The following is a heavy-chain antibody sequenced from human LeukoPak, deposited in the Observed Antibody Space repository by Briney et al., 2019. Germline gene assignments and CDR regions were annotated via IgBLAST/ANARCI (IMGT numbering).Heavy chain of an antibody. Sequence: PSETLSLTCTVSGGSISSSSYYWGWIRQPPGKGLEWIGSIYYSGSTYYNPSLKSRVTISVDTSKNQFSLKLSSVTAADTAVYYCARHCLHYDYVWGSYRYASYYYMDVWGKGTTVTVSS. CDR3: ARHCLHYDYVWGSYRYASYYYMDV. CDR1: GGSISSSSYY. CDR2: IYYSGST. D-gene: IGHD3-16*02. J-gene: IGHJ6*03. V-gene: IGHV4-39*01.